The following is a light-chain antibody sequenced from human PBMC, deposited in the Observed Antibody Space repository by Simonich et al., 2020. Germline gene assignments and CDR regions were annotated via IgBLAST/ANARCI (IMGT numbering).Light chain of an antibody. V-gene: IGLV2-14*03. CDR2: NVS. CDR1: SSDVGGYNY. J-gene: IGLJ2*01. CDR3: SSYTSSSTMV. Sequence: QSALTQPASVSGSPGQSITISCTGTSSDVGGYNYVSWYQQPPGKAPKIMIYNVSNRPSGVSNRFSGSKSGNTASLTISGRQAEDEADYYCSSYTSSSTMVFGGGTKLTVL.